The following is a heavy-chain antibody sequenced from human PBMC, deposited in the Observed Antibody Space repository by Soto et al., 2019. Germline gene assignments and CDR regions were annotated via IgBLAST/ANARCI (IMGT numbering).Heavy chain of an antibody. Sequence: XETLSLTCAVYGGSFSGYYWSWIRQPPGKGLEWIGEINHSGSTNYNPSLKSRVTISVDTSKNQFSLKLSSVTAADTAVYYCARGGITGTTVYYYYGMDVWGQGTTVTVSS. V-gene: IGHV4-34*01. CDR1: GGSFSGYY. J-gene: IGHJ6*02. CDR2: INHSGST. CDR3: ARGGITGTTVYYYYGMDV. D-gene: IGHD1-7*01.